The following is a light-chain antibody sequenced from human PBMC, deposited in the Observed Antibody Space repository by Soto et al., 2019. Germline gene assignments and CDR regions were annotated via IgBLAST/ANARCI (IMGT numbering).Light chain of an antibody. Sequence: EIVMTQSPATLSVSPGERATLSCRASQSVNSNLAWYQQKLGQAPRLLIYGASTRAIGIPARFSGSGSGTEFILTISSLQSEDFAVYYCQQYENWPLTFGGGTKVEIK. V-gene: IGKV3-15*01. CDR1: QSVNSN. J-gene: IGKJ4*01. CDR2: GAS. CDR3: QQYENWPLT.